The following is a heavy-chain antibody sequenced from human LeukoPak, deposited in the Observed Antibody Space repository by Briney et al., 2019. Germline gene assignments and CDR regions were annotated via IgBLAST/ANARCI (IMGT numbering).Heavy chain of an antibody. CDR1: GGTFSSYA. J-gene: IGHJ6*02. Sequence: ASVKVSCKASGGTFSSYAISWVRQAPGQGLEWMGGIIPIFGTANYAQKFQGRVTIAADKSTSTAYMELSSLRSEDTAVYYCARGPFTIFIGMDVWGQGTTVTVSS. CDR3: ARGPFTIFIGMDV. D-gene: IGHD3-3*01. V-gene: IGHV1-69*06. CDR2: IIPIFGTA.